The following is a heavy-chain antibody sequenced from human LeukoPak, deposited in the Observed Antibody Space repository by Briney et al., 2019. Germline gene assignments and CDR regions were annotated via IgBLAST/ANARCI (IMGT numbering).Heavy chain of an antibody. CDR2: IYSGGST. CDR1: GVTFSGYA. CDR3: ARSSKPGAFDI. Sequence: GGSLRLSCAASGVTFSGYAMSWVRQAPGKGLEWVSVIYSGGSTYYADSVKGRFTISRDNSKNTLYLQMNSLRAEDTAVYYCARSSKPGAFDIWGQGTMVTVSS. J-gene: IGHJ3*02. V-gene: IGHV3-66*01.